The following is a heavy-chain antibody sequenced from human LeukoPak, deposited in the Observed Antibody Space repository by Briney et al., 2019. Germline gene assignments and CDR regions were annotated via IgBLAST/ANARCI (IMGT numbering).Heavy chain of an antibody. CDR2: INWNGGST. D-gene: IGHD5-18*01. Sequence: GGSLRLSCAASGFTFDEYGMSWVRQAPGKGLEWVSGINWNGGSTGYADSVKGRFTISRDNAKNSLYFQMNSLRAEDTALYYCARDISGYSYGDWGQGTLVTVSS. CDR3: ARDISGYSYGD. J-gene: IGHJ4*02. CDR1: GFTFDEYG. V-gene: IGHV3-20*04.